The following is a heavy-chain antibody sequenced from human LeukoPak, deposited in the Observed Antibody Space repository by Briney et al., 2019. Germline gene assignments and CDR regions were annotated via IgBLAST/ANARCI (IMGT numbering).Heavy chain of an antibody. J-gene: IGHJ4*02. Sequence: PGGSLRLSCAASGFTFSSYSMNWVRQAPGKGLEWVSSSSSSSSYIYYADSVKGRFTISRDNAKNSLYLQMNSLRAEDTAVYYCARDRKISRYCSGGSCYSGAAEYWGQGTLVTVSS. D-gene: IGHD2-15*01. CDR3: ARDRKISRYCSGGSCYSGAAEY. V-gene: IGHV3-21*01. CDR2: SSSSSSYI. CDR1: GFTFSSYS.